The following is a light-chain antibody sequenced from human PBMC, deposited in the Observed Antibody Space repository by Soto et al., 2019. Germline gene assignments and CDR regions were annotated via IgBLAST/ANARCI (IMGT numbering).Light chain of an antibody. J-gene: IGKJ1*01. CDR2: GAS. CDR3: QQYNNWPPWT. Sequence: EVVMTQSPDTLSVSPGERATLSCRASRYVDTNLAWYQHRPGQAPRLLIYGASTRATGIPARFSGSGSGRDFKLTISSLQSEDFAVYYCQQYNNWPPWTFGQGTKVEIK. V-gene: IGKV3-15*01. CDR1: RYVDTN.